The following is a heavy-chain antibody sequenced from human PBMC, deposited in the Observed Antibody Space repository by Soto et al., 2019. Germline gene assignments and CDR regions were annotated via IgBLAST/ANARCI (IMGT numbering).Heavy chain of an antibody. D-gene: IGHD2-2*01. CDR3: ARGLILVPADASGLYYYYYMDV. V-gene: IGHV4-34*01. Sequence: SETLSLTCAVYGGSFSGYYWSWIRQPPGKGLEWIGEINHSGSTNYNPSLKSRVTISVDTSKTQFSLKLSSVTAADTAVYYCARGLILVPADASGLYYYYYMDVWGKGTTVTVSS. CDR2: INHSGST. CDR1: GGSFSGYY. J-gene: IGHJ6*03.